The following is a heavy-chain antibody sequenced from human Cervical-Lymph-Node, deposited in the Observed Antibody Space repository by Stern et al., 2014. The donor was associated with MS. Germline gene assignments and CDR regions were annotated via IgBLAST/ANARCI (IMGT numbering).Heavy chain of an antibody. J-gene: IGHJ4*02. Sequence: QLVQSGGGLVKPGRSLRLSCAASGLTFSDYYMSWIRQAPGKGLEWISSISSTGKTKYSPDSLRGRLTISRDDAKSSVYLQIDSLGAADTAVYYCATSLGTYGGNPFDDWGQGTLVTVSS. V-gene: IGHV3-11*01. D-gene: IGHD4-23*01. CDR3: ATSLGTYGGNPFDD. CDR1: GLTFSDYY. CDR2: ISSTGKTK.